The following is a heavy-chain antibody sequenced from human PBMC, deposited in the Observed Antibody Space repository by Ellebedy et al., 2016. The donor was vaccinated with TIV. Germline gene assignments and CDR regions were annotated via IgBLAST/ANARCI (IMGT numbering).Heavy chain of an antibody. D-gene: IGHD5-18*01. Sequence: PGGSLRLSCAASGFRFSIYEMTWVRQAPGKGLEWVSYISSSGTTIYYADSVKGRFTISRDNTKNSLNLQMNSLRVEDTAVYYCAREGYNYGYGYFGMDVWGQGTTVTVSS. CDR2: ISSSGTTI. J-gene: IGHJ6*02. CDR3: AREGYNYGYGYFGMDV. V-gene: IGHV3-48*03. CDR1: GFRFSIYE.